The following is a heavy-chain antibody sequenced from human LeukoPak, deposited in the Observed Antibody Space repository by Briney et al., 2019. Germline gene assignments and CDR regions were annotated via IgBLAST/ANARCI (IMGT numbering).Heavy chain of an antibody. CDR1: GYTFTGYN. CDR3: ARDMTMAGEVPQY. J-gene: IGHJ4*02. D-gene: IGHD6-19*01. CDR2: INPNSGGT. V-gene: IGHV1-2*02. Sequence: GASVKVSCKASGYTFTGYNMHWVPQAPGHRLEWMGWINPNSGGTNYAQKFQGRVTMTRDTSITTAYMELSRLRSDDTAMYYCARDMTMAGEVPQYWGQGTLVTVSS.